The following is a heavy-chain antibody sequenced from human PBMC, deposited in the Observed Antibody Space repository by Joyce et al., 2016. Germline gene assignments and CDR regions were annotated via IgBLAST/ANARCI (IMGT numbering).Heavy chain of an antibody. Sequence: QVQLLQSAAAVKKPGASVKVSCKVSGHTLSELSSHWVRQAPGKGLEWMGGFDAEEGEIIYAKKFQDRVTMTEDTSTDTAYMELSSLRSEDTAVYYCATGGGLQILPFDFWGQGTKVTVSS. CDR2: FDAEEGEI. J-gene: IGHJ3*01. D-gene: IGHD5-24*01. V-gene: IGHV1-24*01. CDR3: ATGGGLQILPFDF. CDR1: GHTLSELS.